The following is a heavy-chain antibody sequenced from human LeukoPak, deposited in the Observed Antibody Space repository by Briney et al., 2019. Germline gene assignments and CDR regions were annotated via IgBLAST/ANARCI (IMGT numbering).Heavy chain of an antibody. CDR3: ARDLSGVTGYTYGRGIDY. CDR2: ISSSSSFI. CDR1: GFNFSSYS. J-gene: IGHJ4*02. V-gene: IGHV3-21*01. D-gene: IGHD5-18*01. Sequence: PGGSLRLSCAASGFNFSSYSMSWVRQAPWKGLEFVSSISSSSSFIYYADSVKGRFTISRDNAKKSLSLQMNSLRADDTAVYYCARDLSGVTGYTYGRGIDYWGQGTLVTVSS.